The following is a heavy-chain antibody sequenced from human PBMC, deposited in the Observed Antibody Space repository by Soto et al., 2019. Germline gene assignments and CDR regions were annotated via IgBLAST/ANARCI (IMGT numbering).Heavy chain of an antibody. D-gene: IGHD2-15*01. J-gene: IGHJ6*02. V-gene: IGHV3-33*01. Sequence: QVQLVESGGGVVQPVRSLRLSCAASGFTFSTYGMHWVRQAPGKGLEWVAVIWDDGSNKYYADSVEGRFTVSRDNSNKALYLQMNSLRAEDTAVYYCARDRCSGDTCYSDYYYGMDVWGQGTTVTVSS. CDR2: IWDDGSNK. CDR3: ARDRCSGDTCYSDYYYGMDV. CDR1: GFTFSTYG.